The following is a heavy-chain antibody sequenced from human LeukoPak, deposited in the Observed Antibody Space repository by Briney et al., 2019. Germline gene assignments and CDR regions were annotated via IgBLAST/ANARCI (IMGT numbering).Heavy chain of an antibody. CDR3: ARLDYGDYVTVDY. D-gene: IGHD4-17*01. V-gene: IGHV4-34*01. CDR1: GGSFSGYY. Sequence: KPSETLSLTCAVYGGSFSGYYWSWIRQPPGKGLEWIGEINHSGSTNYNPSLKSRVTISVDTSKNQFSLKLSSVTAADTAVYYCARLDYGDYVTVDYWGQGTLVTVSS. CDR2: INHSGST. J-gene: IGHJ4*02.